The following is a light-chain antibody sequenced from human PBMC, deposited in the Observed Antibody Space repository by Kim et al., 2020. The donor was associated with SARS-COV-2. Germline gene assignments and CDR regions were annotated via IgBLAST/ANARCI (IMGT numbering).Light chain of an antibody. J-gene: IGKJ2*01. CDR1: QSVSSSY. CDR2: GES. V-gene: IGKV3-20*01. Sequence: PGERATLSGRASQSVSSSYLAWYQRKPGQAPRRLIYGESSRATGIPDRFSGSGSGTDFTLTISRLEPEDLAVYYCQQYGSSPPVTFGQGTKLEI. CDR3: QQYGSSPPVT.